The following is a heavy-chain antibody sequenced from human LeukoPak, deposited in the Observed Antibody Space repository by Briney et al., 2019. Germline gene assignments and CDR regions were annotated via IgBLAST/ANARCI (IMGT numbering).Heavy chain of an antibody. CDR3: ASESRDYDFWSGYYIRWFDP. J-gene: IGHJ5*02. D-gene: IGHD3-3*01. V-gene: IGHV3-21*01. CDR1: GFAFNDYT. Sequence: GRSLRLSCAASGFAFNDYTMHWVRQAPGKGLEWVSSISSSSSYIYYADSVKGRFTISRDNAKNSLYLQMNSLRAEDTAVYYCASESRDYDFWSGYYIRWFDPWGQGTLVTVSS. CDR2: ISSSSSYI.